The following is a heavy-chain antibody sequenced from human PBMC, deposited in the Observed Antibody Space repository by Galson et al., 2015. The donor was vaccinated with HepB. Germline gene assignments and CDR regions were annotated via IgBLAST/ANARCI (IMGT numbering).Heavy chain of an antibody. Sequence: SLRLSCAASGFTFSSYSMNWVRQAPGKGLEWVSYISSSSSTIYYADSVKGRFTMSRDNAKNSLYLQMNSLRSEDTAVYYCARDQGYFDWLGGYFEYWGQGTLVTVSS. CDR2: ISSSSSTI. V-gene: IGHV3-48*01. CDR3: ARDQGYFDWLGGYFEY. D-gene: IGHD3-9*01. CDR1: GFTFSSYS. J-gene: IGHJ4*02.